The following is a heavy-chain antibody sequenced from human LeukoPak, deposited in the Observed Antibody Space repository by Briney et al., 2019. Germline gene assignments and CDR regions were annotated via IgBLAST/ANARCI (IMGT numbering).Heavy chain of an antibody. J-gene: IGHJ6*04. CDR1: GYSFTSYW. CDR3: AVWFGELYSPNYYYYGMGV. V-gene: IGHV5-10-1*01. CDR2: IDPSDSYT. D-gene: IGHD3-10*01. Sequence: GESLKISCKGSGYSFTSYWISWVRQMPGKGLEWMGRIDPSDSYTNYSPSFQGHVTISADKSISTAYLQWSSLKASDTAMYYCAVWFGELYSPNYYYYGMGVWGKGTTVTVSS.